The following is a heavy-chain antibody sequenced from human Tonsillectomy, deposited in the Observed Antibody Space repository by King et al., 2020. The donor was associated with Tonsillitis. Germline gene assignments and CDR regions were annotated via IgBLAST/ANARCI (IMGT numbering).Heavy chain of an antibody. CDR2: MSSVSSSYI. Sequence: LVESGGDLVKPGGSLRLSCVASGFTFRSYSMNWVRQAPGKGLEWFSYMSSVSSSYIYYADSVRGRFTISRDNAKNSLYLQMNSLRAEDTAVYYCAGEAFKYDILTGFYGKDGWGQGTTVTVPS. CDR1: GFTFRSYS. V-gene: IGHV3-21*01. CDR3: AGEAFKYDILTGFYGKDG. D-gene: IGHD3-9*01. J-gene: IGHJ6*02.